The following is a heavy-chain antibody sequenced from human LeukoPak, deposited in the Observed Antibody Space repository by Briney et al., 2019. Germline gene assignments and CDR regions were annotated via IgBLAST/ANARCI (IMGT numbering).Heavy chain of an antibody. CDR1: GFTFSSYA. CDR3: AKDLGSVVTPPSLDY. CDR2: ASGSGGST. D-gene: IGHD4-23*01. V-gene: IGHV3-23*01. J-gene: IGHJ4*02. Sequence: GGSLRLSCAASGFTFSSYAMSWVRQAPGKGLERVSSASGSGGSTYYADSVKGRFTISRGNSKNTLYLQMNSLRAEDTAVYYCAKDLGSVVTPPSLDYWGQGTLVTVSS.